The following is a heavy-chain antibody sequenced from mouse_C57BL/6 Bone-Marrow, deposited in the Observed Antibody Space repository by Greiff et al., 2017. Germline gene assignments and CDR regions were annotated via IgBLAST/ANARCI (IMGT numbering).Heavy chain of an antibody. Sequence: QVTLQVSGPGILQPSQTLSLSCSFSGFSLSTFGMGVGWLRQPSGKGLEWLAHIWWDAAKYYNPALKCRLKVTKNTSKNQRFLKIANVGTADTATYDCARVALYDDYDGGFAYWGQGTLVTVSA. CDR3: ARVALYDDYDGGFAY. CDR1: GFSLSTFGMG. V-gene: IGHV8-8*01. D-gene: IGHD2-4*01. CDR2: IWWDAAK. J-gene: IGHJ3*01.